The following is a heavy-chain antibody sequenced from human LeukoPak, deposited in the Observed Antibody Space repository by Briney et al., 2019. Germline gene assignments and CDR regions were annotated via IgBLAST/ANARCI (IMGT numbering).Heavy chain of an antibody. CDR3: ARGDTFDY. D-gene: IGHD3-16*01. V-gene: IGHV4-39*07. Sequence: SETLSLTCTVSGGSISSSSYYWGWIRQPPGKGLEWIGSIYYSGSTYYNPSLKSRVTISVDTSKNQFSLKLSSVTAADTAVYYCARGDTFDYWGQGTLVTVSS. J-gene: IGHJ4*02. CDR1: GGSISSSSYY. CDR2: IYYSGST.